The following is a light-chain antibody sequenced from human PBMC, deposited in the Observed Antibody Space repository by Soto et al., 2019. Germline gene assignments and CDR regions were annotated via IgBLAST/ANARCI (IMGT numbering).Light chain of an antibody. CDR3: QQGNGFPYS. J-gene: IGKJ2*03. CDR2: AVS. CDR1: RDLSGY. Sequence: DIQMTQSPSSVSASVGDRVTITCRASRDLSGYLAWYQQKPGKAPKLLIYAVSSLQTGVPSRFRGSGSGSDVTLTITGLQPEDFATYYCQQGNGFPYSFGRGTTLEIK. V-gene: IGKV1-12*01.